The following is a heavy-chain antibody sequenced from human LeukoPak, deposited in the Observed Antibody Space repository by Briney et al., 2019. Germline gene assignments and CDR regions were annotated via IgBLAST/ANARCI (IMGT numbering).Heavy chain of an antibody. V-gene: IGHV3-21*01. CDR2: ISSSSSYI. J-gene: IGHJ6*03. D-gene: IGHD6-13*01. CDR3: ARCSSSWYEDHYYMDV. CDR1: GFTFSSYS. Sequence: GGSLRLSCAASGFTFSSYSMNWVRQAPGKGLEWVSSISSSSSYIYYADSVKGRFTISRDNAKNSLYLQMNSLRAEDTAVYYCARCSSSWYEDHYYMDVWGKGTTVTISS.